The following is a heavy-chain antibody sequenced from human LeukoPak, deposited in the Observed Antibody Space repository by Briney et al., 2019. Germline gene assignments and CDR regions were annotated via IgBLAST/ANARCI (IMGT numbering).Heavy chain of an antibody. Sequence: SETLSLTCTVSGGSINSYYWSWIRQPPGKGLEWIGYIYYSGSTNYNPSLKSRVTISVDTSKNQFSLKLSSVTAADTAVYYCARSKARTLLIDYWGQGTLVTVSS. CDR2: IYYSGST. V-gene: IGHV4-59*08. J-gene: IGHJ4*02. D-gene: IGHD3-9*01. CDR1: GGSINSYY. CDR3: ARSKARTLLIDY.